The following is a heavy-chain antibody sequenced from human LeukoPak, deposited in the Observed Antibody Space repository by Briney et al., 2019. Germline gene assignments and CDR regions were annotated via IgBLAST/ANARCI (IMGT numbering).Heavy chain of an antibody. J-gene: IGHJ4*02. CDR1: GGSISSYY. D-gene: IGHD3-22*01. V-gene: IGHV4-59*01. CDR3: ARFSLYYDSSGYYRYFDY. Sequence: SETLSLTCTVSGGSISSYYWSWIRQPPGKGLEWSGYIYYSGSTNYNPSLKSRVTISVDTSKNQFSLKLSSVTAADTAVYYCARFSLYYDSSGYYRYFDYWGQGTLVTVSS. CDR2: IYYSGST.